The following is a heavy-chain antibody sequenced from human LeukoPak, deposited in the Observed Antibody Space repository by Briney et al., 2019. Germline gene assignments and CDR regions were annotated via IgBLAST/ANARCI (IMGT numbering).Heavy chain of an antibody. CDR3: ARIRVNAFDI. D-gene: IGHD3-10*01. V-gene: IGHV4-59*01. J-gene: IGHJ3*02. CDR1: NSSIISYY. CDR2: IYYSGTT. Sequence: SETLSLTCTVSNSSIISYYWSWIRQPPGKGLEWIGYIYYSGTTNYNPSLKSRVTMSVDTSKSQFSLKLSSVTAADTAVYYCARIRVNAFDIWGQGTKVAPSS.